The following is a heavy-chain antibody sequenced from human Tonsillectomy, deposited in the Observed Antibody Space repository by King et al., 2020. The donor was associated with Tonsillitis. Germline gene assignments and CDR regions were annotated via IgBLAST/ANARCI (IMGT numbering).Heavy chain of an antibody. CDR1: GGSISSGAYY. CDR2: IYYSGST. V-gene: IGHV4-31*03. D-gene: IGHD2-21*02. Sequence: VQLQESGPGLVKPSQTLSLTCTVSGGSISSGAYYWSWIRQHPGEGLEWIGYIYYSGSTYYNPSLKSRVTISVDMSKNQFSLKLSSVTAADTAVYYCARAPWRGGGGDPYVLNWFDPWGQGTLVTVSS. CDR3: ARAPWRGGGGDPYVLNWFDP. J-gene: IGHJ5*02.